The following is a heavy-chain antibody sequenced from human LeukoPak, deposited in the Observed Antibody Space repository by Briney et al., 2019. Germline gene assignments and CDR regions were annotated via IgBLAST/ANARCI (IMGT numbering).Heavy chain of an antibody. Sequence: GGSLRLSCAASGFTFSSYWMHWVRQAPGKGLVWVSRINTDGSSTTYTDSVKGRFTMSRDNAKNTLYLQMNSLRVDDTAVYYCAKEGGQQLDLDAFDIWGQGTMVTVSS. CDR3: AKEGGQQLDLDAFDI. CDR2: INTDGSST. J-gene: IGHJ3*02. CDR1: GFTFSSYW. V-gene: IGHV3-74*01. D-gene: IGHD6-13*01.